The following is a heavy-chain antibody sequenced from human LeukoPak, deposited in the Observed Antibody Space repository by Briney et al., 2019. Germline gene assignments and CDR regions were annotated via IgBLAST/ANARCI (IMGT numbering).Heavy chain of an antibody. CDR2: INHSGST. CDR3: ARGDGIDNWFVP. Sequence: SETLSLTCAVYGGSFSGYYWSWIRQPPGKGLEWIGEINHSGSTNYNPSLKSRVTISVDTSKNQFSLKLSSVTAAGTAVYYCARGDGIDNWFVPWGQGTLVTVSS. CDR1: GGSFSGYY. D-gene: IGHD1-1*01. J-gene: IGHJ5*02. V-gene: IGHV4-34*01.